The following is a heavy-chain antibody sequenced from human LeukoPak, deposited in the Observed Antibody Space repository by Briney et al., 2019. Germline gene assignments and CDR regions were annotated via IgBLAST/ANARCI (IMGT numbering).Heavy chain of an antibody. CDR3: AKDGGLWVSAHWGDS. J-gene: IGHJ4*02. CDR2: IITGDGNT. CDR1: GFTFSSYT. D-gene: IGHD7-27*01. Sequence: PGGSLRLSCTASGFTFSSYTMTWVRQAPGKGPKWVSTIITGDGNTYYADSVKGRFTVSRDDSKNTLYLQMNSLRAEDTAVYYCAKDGGLWVSAHWGDSWGRGTLVTVSS. V-gene: IGHV3-23*01.